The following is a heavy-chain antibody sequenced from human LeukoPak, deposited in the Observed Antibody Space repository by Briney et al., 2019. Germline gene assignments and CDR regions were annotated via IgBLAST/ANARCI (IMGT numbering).Heavy chain of an antibody. Sequence: PGGSLRLSCAASVFTFSTYRMHCVRQAPGKGLVWVSRINSDGSSTSYADSVKGRFTISRDNAKNALYLQMNSLRAEDTAVYYCARAYGAPVYWGQGTLVTVSS. V-gene: IGHV3-74*01. CDR1: VFTFSTYR. D-gene: IGHD1-26*01. CDR2: INSDGSST. CDR3: ARAYGAPVY. J-gene: IGHJ4*02.